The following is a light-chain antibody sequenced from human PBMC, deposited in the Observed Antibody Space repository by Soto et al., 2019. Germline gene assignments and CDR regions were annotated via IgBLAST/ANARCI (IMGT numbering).Light chain of an antibody. CDR1: SSDVGGYNY. CDR3: SSYAGSNNFV. J-gene: IGLJ1*01. Sequence: QSFLTQPPSASGSPGQSVTISCTGTSSDVGGYNYVSWYQQHPGKAPKLMIYEVSKRPSGVPDRFSGSKPGNTASLTVSGLQAEDEADYYCSSYAGSNNFVFGTGTKVTVL. CDR2: EVS. V-gene: IGLV2-8*01.